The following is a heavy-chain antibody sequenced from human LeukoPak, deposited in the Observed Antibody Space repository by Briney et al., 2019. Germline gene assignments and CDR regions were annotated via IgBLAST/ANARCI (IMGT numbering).Heavy chain of an antibody. Sequence: SETLSLTCTVSGGSTSSYYWSWIRQPAGKGLEWIGRIYISGSTNYNPSLKSRVTMSVDTSKNQFSLKLSSVTAADTAVYYCARDRGTWNDDGFDYWGQGTLVTVSS. CDR1: GGSTSSYY. D-gene: IGHD1-1*01. CDR2: IYISGST. CDR3: ARDRGTWNDDGFDY. J-gene: IGHJ4*02. V-gene: IGHV4-4*07.